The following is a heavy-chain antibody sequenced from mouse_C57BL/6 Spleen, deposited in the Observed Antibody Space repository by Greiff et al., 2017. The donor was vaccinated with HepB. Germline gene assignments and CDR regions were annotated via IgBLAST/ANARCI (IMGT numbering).Heavy chain of an antibody. CDR3: TVYSYAMDY. CDR1: GYTFTDYE. Sequence: QVQLQQSGAELVRPGASVTLSCKASGYTFTDYEMHWVKQTPVHGLEWIGAIDPETGGTAYNQKFKGKAILTADKSSSTAYMELRILTSEDSAFYYCTVYSYAMDYWGQGTSVTVSS. V-gene: IGHV1-15*01. CDR2: IDPETGGT. J-gene: IGHJ4*01.